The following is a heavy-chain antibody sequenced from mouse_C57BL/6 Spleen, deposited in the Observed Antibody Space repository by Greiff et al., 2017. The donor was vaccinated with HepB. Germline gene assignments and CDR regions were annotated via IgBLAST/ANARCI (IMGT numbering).Heavy chain of an antibody. J-gene: IGHJ3*01. D-gene: IGHD1-1*01. CDR2: INPNNGGT. Sequence: EVQLQQSGPELVKPGASVKMSCKASGYTFTDYNMHWVKQSHGKSLEWIGYINPNNGGTSYNQKFKGKATLTVNKSSSTAYMELRSLKSEDSAVYYCARNYGSRGTFAYWGQGTLVTVSA. V-gene: IGHV1-22*01. CDR1: GYTFTDYN. CDR3: ARNYGSRGTFAY.